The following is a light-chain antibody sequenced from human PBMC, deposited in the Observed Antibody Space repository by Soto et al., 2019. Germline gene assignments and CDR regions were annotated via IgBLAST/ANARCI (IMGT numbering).Light chain of an antibody. J-gene: IGLJ1*01. CDR2: DVN. Sequence: QSALTQPASVSGSPGQSITISCTGTSSDVGGYNFVSWYQQHPDKVPKLMIFDVNRRPSGVSDRFSGSKCGNTASLTISGLQAEDEGDYYCCSYTSSSTHVFGSGTKFTVL. CDR3: CSYTSSSTHV. CDR1: SSDVGGYNF. V-gene: IGLV2-14*03.